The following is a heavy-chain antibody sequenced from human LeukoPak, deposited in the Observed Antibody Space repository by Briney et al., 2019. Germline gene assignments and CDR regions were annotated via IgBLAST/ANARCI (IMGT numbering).Heavy chain of an antibody. CDR3: ARPYYYDSRIDP. J-gene: IGHJ5*02. D-gene: IGHD3-22*01. Sequence: SETLSLTCTVSGGSISSGDYYWSWIHQPPGKGLEWIGYTYYSGSTYYNPSLKSRATISVDTSKSQFSLKLTSVTAADTAVYYCARPYYYDSRIDPWGQGTLVTVSS. CDR2: TYYSGST. V-gene: IGHV4-30-4*01. CDR1: GGSISSGDYY.